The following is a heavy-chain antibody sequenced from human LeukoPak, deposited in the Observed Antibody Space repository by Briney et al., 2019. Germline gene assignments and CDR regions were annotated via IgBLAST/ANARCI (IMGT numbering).Heavy chain of an antibody. CDR3: ARGSYDILTGDPDAFDI. V-gene: IGHV1-2*02. Sequence: GASVKVSCKASGYTFTGYYMHWVRQAPGQGLEWMGWINPNSGGTNYAQKFQGRVTMTRDTSISTAYMELSRLRSEDTAVYYCARGSYDILTGDPDAFDIWGQGTMVTVPS. CDR2: INPNSGGT. CDR1: GYTFTGYY. J-gene: IGHJ3*02. D-gene: IGHD3-9*01.